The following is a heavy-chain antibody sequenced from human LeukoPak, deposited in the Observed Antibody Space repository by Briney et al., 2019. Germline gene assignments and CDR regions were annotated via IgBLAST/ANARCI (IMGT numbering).Heavy chain of an antibody. J-gene: IGHJ4*02. CDR3: AKPNGYNNGRFDF. Sequence: SLRLSCAPSEFTFSSYGMHWVRQAPGRCLELVAVIWDDGKKKYYAASVAGRFTISRDNSKNTLYLQMDSLGAEDAALYYCAKPNGYNNGRFDFWGQGILITVSS. V-gene: IGHV3-33*06. CDR2: IWDDGKKK. CDR1: EFTFSSYG. D-gene: IGHD5-18*01.